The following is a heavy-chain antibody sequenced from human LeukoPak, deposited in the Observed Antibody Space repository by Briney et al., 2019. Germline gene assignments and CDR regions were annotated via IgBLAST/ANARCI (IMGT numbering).Heavy chain of an antibody. CDR1: GGSISSYY. Sequence: PSETLSLTCTVSGGSISSYYWSWSRQPPGKGLEWIGYIYYTGSANYNPSLKSRVTISADTSKNQFSLKLGSVTAADTAVYYCARGPYYYDSSGHYYSYFDYWGQGNLVTVSS. CDR2: IYYTGSA. J-gene: IGHJ4*02. V-gene: IGHV4-59*01. CDR3: ARGPYYYDSSGHYYSYFDY. D-gene: IGHD3-22*01.